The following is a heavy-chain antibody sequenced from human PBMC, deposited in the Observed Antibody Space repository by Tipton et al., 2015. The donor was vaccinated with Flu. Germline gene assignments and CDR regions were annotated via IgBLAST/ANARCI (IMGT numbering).Heavy chain of an antibody. Sequence: TLSLTCTISGGSISSYYWSWIRQPPGKGLEWIGYIFYVGSTTYNPSLKSRVTIPLDTSKNQFSLKLTSVTAADTAVYYCARTIAVAGTFAFDYWGQGTLVTVSS. J-gene: IGHJ4*02. CDR1: GGSISSYY. D-gene: IGHD6-19*01. CDR2: IFYVGST. V-gene: IGHV4-59*01. CDR3: ARTIAVAGTFAFDY.